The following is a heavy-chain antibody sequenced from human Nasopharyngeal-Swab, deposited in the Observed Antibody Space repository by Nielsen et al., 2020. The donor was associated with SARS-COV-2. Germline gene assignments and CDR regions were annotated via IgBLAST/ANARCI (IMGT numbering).Heavy chain of an antibody. J-gene: IGHJ6*02. Sequence: ASVKVSCKESGYTFTSHYMHWVRQAPGQGLEWMGIINPSGGGTTYAQKFQGRVTMTRDTSTSTAYMELSSLRSEDTAVYYCARSYYDFWSGYLEYYYGMDVWGQGTTVTVSS. CDR3: ARSYYDFWSGYLEYYYGMDV. V-gene: IGHV1-46*01. D-gene: IGHD3-3*01. CDR2: INPSGGGT. CDR1: GYTFTSHY.